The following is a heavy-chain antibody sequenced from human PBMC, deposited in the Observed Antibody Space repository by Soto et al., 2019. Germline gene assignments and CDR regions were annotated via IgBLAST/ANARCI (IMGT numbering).Heavy chain of an antibody. J-gene: IGHJ5*02. CDR3: AREGHSSWEWLDP. CDR2: VYHTGAT. Sequence: QVQLQESGPGLVEPSQTLSLFCSVSGDPLSYGGYYWSWVRQSPGKALEGIGFVYHTGATYYHQYLESRVTMAVDMSTNEFSLKLTSVTAADTATYYCAREGHSSWEWLDPWGQGILVTVSS. D-gene: IGHD1-26*01. CDR1: GDPLSYGGYY. V-gene: IGHV4-31*03.